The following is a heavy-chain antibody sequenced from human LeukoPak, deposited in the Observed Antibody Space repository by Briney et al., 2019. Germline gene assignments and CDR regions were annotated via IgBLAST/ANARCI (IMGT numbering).Heavy chain of an antibody. V-gene: IGHV1-18*04. D-gene: IGHD5-18*01. CDR1: GYTFTSYG. J-gene: IGHJ4*02. Sequence: ASVKVSFKGSGYTFTSYGISWVRQAPGQGLEWMGWISAYNGNTNYAQKLQGRVTMTTDTSTSTAYMELRSLRSDDTAVYYCARDLGYSYGYWYFDYWGQGTLVTVSS. CDR3: ARDLGYSYGYWYFDY. CDR2: ISAYNGNT.